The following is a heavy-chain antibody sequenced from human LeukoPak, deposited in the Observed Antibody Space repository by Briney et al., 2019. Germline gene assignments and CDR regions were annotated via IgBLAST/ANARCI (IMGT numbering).Heavy chain of an antibody. V-gene: IGHV3-30*02. CDR1: GFTFSRSG. CDR2: IWYGGSNK. Sequence: GGSLRLSCGASGFTFSRSGMHWVRQAPGKGLEWVAVIWYGGSNKDYADSVKGRFTISRDNSKNTLYLQMNSLRAEDTAVYYCAKDQGITGTYTYFDYWGQGTLVTVSS. CDR3: AKDQGITGTYTYFDY. J-gene: IGHJ4*02. D-gene: IGHD1-20*01.